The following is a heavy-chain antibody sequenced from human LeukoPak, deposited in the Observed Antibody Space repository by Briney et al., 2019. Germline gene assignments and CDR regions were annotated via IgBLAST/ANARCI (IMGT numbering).Heavy chain of an antibody. CDR2: ITVYNGNT. D-gene: IGHD4-17*01. J-gene: IGHJ4*02. V-gene: IGHV1-18*01. Sequence: ASVKVSCKASGYTFTSYPISWVRQAPGQGPEWMGWITVYNGNTNNAQNLQGRVTMTTDTSTSTAYMELRSLRSDDTAVYYGARGDDYGDYVGDFDYWGQGTLVTVSS. CDR3: ARGDDYGDYVGDFDY. CDR1: GYTFTSYP.